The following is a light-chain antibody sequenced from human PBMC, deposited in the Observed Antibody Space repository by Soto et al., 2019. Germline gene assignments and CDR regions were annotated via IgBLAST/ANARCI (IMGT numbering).Light chain of an antibody. Sequence: VLSQSPGILSLSPGVSATLPCRARQSLNRNDRAWDQPNPCQAPMPLIYGASTRATGIPARFGGSDSGTEFTLTISSLQAEDVATDYCRQDYNCPLTLCRGTKVDIK. CDR1: QSLNRND. CDR2: GAS. V-gene: IGKV3-15*01. CDR3: RQDYNCPLT. J-gene: IGKJ4*01.